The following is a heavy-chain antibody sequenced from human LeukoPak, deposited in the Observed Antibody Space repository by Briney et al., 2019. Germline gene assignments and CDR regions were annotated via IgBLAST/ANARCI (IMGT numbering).Heavy chain of an antibody. CDR1: GGSISSSSYY. D-gene: IGHD2-15*01. Sequence: SETLSLTCTVSGGSISSSSYYWGWIRQPPGKGLEWIGEINHSGSTNYNPSLKSRVTISVDTSKNQFSLKLSSVTAADTAVYYCARSPPPAMGVYCSGGSCYRGAGFDYWGQGTLVTVSS. J-gene: IGHJ4*02. V-gene: IGHV4-39*07. CDR2: INHSGST. CDR3: ARSPPPAMGVYCSGGSCYRGAGFDY.